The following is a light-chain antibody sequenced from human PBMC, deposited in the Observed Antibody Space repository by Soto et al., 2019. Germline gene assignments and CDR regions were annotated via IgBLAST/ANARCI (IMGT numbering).Light chain of an antibody. CDR1: SSDVGGYNY. J-gene: IGLJ2*01. CDR2: EVS. CDR3: SSYTSTTTPVV. Sequence: QSALTQPASVSGSPGQSITISCTGTSSDVGGYNYVSWYQQHPGKAPKLMIFEVSNRPSGVSNRFSGSKSGSTASLTISGLQAEDEADYYCSSYTSTTTPVVFGGVTKVTVL. V-gene: IGLV2-14*01.